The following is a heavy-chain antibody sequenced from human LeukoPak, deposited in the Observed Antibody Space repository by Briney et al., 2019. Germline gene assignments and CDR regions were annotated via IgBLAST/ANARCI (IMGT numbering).Heavy chain of an antibody. CDR1: GGSISSSNW. D-gene: IGHD2-2*01. Sequence: SEALSLTCAASGGSISSSNWWSWVRQPPGKGLEWIGEIYHSGSTNYNPSLKSRVTISVDTSKNQFSLKLNSVTAADTAVYYCARAGGVPASFDYWGQGTLVTVSS. V-gene: IGHV4-4*02. CDR2: IYHSGST. CDR3: ARAGGVPASFDY. J-gene: IGHJ4*02.